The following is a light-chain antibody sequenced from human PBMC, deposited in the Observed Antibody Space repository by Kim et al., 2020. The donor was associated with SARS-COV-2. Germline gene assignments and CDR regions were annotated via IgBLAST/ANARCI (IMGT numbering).Light chain of an antibody. J-gene: IGKJ4*01. CDR3: QQYYSDPLT. Sequence: AATGDRVNSTCRTSQDISSYLDWYQQKPGKAPKLLIYAASTLQTGVPSTFTGNGSGTDFTLTISCLQSEDFATYYCQQYYSDPLTFGGGTKVDIK. CDR1: QDISSY. V-gene: IGKV1-8*01. CDR2: AAS.